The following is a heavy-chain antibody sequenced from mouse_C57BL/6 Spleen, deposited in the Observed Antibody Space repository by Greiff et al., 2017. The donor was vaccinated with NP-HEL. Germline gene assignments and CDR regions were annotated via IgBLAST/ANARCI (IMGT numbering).Heavy chain of an antibody. CDR1: GYTFTSYW. Sequence: QVQLQQPGAELVKPGASVKLSCKASGYTFTSYWMHWVKQRPGRGLEWIGRIDPNSGGTTYNEKFKSKATLTVDKPSRTAYVQLSSLTSEDSAVYYCARGRSYNAMDYWGQGTSGTVSS. D-gene: IGHD1-1*01. CDR2: IDPNSGGT. CDR3: ARGRSYNAMDY. V-gene: IGHV1-72*01. J-gene: IGHJ4*01.